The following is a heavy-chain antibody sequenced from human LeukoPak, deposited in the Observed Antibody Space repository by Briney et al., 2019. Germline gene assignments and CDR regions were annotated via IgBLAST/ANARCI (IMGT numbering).Heavy chain of an antibody. CDR3: ARDWTWNYDY. V-gene: IGHV3-30-3*01. D-gene: IGHD1-1*01. CDR1: GFTSSSHA. J-gene: IGHJ4*02. CDR2: ISSHGSNK. Sequence: GRSLRLSCAASGFTSSSHAMHWVRQAPGKGLEWVAIISSHGSNKYYADSVKGRFTISRDNSNNSLYLQMNSLRAEDTAVYYCARDWTWNYDYWGQGTLVTVSS.